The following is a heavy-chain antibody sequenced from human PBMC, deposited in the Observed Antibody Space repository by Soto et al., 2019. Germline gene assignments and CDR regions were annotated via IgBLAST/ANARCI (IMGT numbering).Heavy chain of an antibody. CDR2: INHSGSI. CDR1: GGSFSGYY. Sequence: QVQLQQWGAGLLKPSETLSLTCVVYGGSFSGYYWSWIRQPPGKGLEWIGEINHSGSINYNPSLKSRVTISVDTSKNQFSLKLSSVTAADTAVYYCARAFHREPYYYGMDVWGQGTTVTVSS. CDR3: ARAFHREPYYYGMDV. V-gene: IGHV4-34*01. J-gene: IGHJ6*02.